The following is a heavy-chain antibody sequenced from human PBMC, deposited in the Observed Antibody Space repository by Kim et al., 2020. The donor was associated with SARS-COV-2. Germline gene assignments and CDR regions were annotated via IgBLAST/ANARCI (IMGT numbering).Heavy chain of an antibody. Sequence: ASVKVSCKASGYTFISYGVNWVRQAPAQGLEWMGWINTDTENPTYAQGSTGRIVFSLDTSASTAYLQISSLKAEDTAIYYCARAVRDWYLDYWGQGTLVTVSS. CDR2: INTDTENP. CDR1: GYTFISYG. CDR3: ARAVRDWYLDY. V-gene: IGHV7-4-1*02. J-gene: IGHJ4*02. D-gene: IGHD2-21*02.